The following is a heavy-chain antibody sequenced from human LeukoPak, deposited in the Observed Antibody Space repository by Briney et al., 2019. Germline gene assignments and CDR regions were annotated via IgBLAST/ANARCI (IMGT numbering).Heavy chain of an antibody. Sequence: GGSLRLSCAASGFTFSSDAMSWVRQAPGKGLEWVSAISGSGGSTYYADSVKGRFTISRDNSKNTLYLQMNSLRAEDTAVYYCAKDLSGSIGGYRGQGTLVTVSS. D-gene: IGHD3-16*01. CDR2: ISGSGGST. J-gene: IGHJ4*02. CDR1: GFTFSSDA. V-gene: IGHV3-23*01. CDR3: AKDLSGSIGGY.